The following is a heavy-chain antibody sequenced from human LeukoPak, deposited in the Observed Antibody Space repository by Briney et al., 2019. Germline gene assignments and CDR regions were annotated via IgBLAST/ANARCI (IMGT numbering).Heavy chain of an antibody. CDR3: ASYYGSGREGAFDI. V-gene: IGHV4-61*02. Sequence: SQTLSLTCTVSGGSISSGSYYWSWIRQPAGKGLEWIGRIYTSGSTNYNPSLKSRVTISVDKSKNQFSLKLSSVTAADTAVYYCASYYGSGREGAFDIWGQGTMVTVSS. D-gene: IGHD3-10*01. CDR2: IYTSGST. CDR1: GGSISSGSYY. J-gene: IGHJ3*02.